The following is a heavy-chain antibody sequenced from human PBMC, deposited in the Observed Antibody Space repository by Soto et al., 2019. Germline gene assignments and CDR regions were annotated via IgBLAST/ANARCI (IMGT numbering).Heavy chain of an antibody. J-gene: IGHJ6*02. V-gene: IGHV4-30-2*01. D-gene: IGHD6-6*01. CDR3: ARGFRSIAARRDYYYGMDV. CDR2: IYHSGST. Sequence: SETLSLTCAVSGGSISSGGYSWSWIRQPPGKGLEWIGYIYHSGSTYYNPSLKSRVTISVDRSKNQFSLKLSSVTAADTAVYYCARGFRSIAARRDYYYGMDVWGQGTTVTVSS. CDR1: GGSISSGGYS.